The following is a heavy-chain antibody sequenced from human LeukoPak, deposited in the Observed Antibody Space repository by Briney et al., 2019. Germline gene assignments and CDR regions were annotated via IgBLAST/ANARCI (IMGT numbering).Heavy chain of an antibody. D-gene: IGHD3-3*01. CDR3: ARGMGNTIFGVVIIGLNY. J-gene: IGHJ4*02. Sequence: PGGSLRLSRAASGFTFSSYSMTWVRQAPGKGLEWVSSISSSSSYIYYADSVKGRFTISRDNAKNSLYLQMNSLRAEDTAVYYCARGMGNTIFGVVIIGLNYWGQGTLVTVSS. V-gene: IGHV3-21*01. CDR2: ISSSSSYI. CDR1: GFTFSSYS.